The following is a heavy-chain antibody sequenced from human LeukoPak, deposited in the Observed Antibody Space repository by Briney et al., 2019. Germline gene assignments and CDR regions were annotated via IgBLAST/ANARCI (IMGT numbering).Heavy chain of an antibody. CDR3: ARIIVGSGYVLFDY. J-gene: IGHJ4*02. V-gene: IGHV2-70*11. Sequence: ESGPALVKPTQTLTLTCTFSGFSLSTSGMCVSWIRQPPGKALEWLARIDWDDDKYYSTSLKTRLTISKDTSKNQVVLTMTNIDPVDTATYYCARIIVGSGYVLFDYWGQGTLVTVSS. CDR2: IDWDDDK. CDR1: GFSLSTSGMC. D-gene: IGHD5-12*01.